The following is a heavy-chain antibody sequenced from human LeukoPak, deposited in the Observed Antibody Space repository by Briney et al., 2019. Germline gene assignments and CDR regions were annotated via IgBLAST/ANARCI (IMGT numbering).Heavy chain of an antibody. CDR2: ISSSSSYI. V-gene: IGHV3-21*01. J-gene: IGHJ4*02. CDR3: ARAGLGYCSSTSCYYNY. D-gene: IGHD2-2*01. CDR1: GFTFSSYS. Sequence: GGPLRLSCAASGFTFSSYSMNWVRQAPGKGLEWVSSISSSSSYIYYADSVKGRFTISRDNAKNSLYLQMNSLRAEDTAVYYCARAGLGYCSSTSCYYNYWGQGTLVTVSS.